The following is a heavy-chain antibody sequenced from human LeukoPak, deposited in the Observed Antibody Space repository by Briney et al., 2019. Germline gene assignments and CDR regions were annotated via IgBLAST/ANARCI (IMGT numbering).Heavy chain of an antibody. Sequence: GGSLRLSCAASGFTLSSYAIHWVRQAPGKGLEWVAVISYDGNNKYYADSVRGRFTISRDNSNNTLYLQTNSLRAEDTAVYYCASRAGAYSHPFDYWGQGTLVTVSS. CDR3: ASRAGAYSHPFDY. V-gene: IGHV3-30*14. J-gene: IGHJ4*02. CDR2: ISYDGNNK. CDR1: GFTLSSYA. D-gene: IGHD4/OR15-4a*01.